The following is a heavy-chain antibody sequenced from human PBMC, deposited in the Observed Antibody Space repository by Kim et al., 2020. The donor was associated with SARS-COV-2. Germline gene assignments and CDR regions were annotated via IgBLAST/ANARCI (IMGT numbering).Heavy chain of an antibody. Sequence: SVKVSCKASGGTFSSYAISWVRQAPGQGLEWMGRIIPILGIANYAQKFQGRVTITADKSTSTAYMELSSLRSEDTAVYYCALPPNYYDSSGYSNYYYYG. CDR3: ALPPNYYDSSGYSNYYYYG. CDR1: GGTFSSYA. CDR2: IIPILGIA. V-gene: IGHV1-69*04. J-gene: IGHJ6*01. D-gene: IGHD3-22*01.